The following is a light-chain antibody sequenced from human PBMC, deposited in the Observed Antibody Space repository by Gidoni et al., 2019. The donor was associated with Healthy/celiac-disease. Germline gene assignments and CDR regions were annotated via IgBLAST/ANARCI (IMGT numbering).Light chain of an antibody. Sequence: SAMNQPASVSGSPGQSITISCTGNSSDVGSYNLVSWYQQHPGKAPKLMIYEVSKRPSGVSNRFSGSKSGNTASLTISGLQAEDEADYYCCSYAGSSTFVFGGGTKLTVL. CDR3: CSYAGSSTFV. V-gene: IGLV2-23*02. CDR2: EVS. J-gene: IGLJ2*01. CDR1: SSDVGSYNL.